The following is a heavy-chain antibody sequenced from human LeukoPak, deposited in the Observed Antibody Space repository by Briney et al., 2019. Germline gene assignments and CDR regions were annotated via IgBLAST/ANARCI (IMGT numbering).Heavy chain of an antibody. CDR1: GASITSYY. J-gene: IGHJ3*02. V-gene: IGHV4-59*01. CDR3: ARDRFGGYGAFDI. Sequence: SETLSLTCSVSGASITSYYWNWMRQSPGKGLEWIGYGHHSGTTNYNPSLKSRVTISVDTSKNQFSLKLSSVTVADTAVYYCARDRFGGYGAFDIWGQGTMVTVSS. CDR2: GHHSGTT. D-gene: IGHD3-22*01.